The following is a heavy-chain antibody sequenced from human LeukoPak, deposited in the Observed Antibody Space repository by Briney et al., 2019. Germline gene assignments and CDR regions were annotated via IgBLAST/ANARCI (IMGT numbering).Heavy chain of an antibody. V-gene: IGHV1-18*01. Sequence: ASVKVSCKSSGYTFTTYGISWVRQAPGQGLEWMGWISAYTGNTNYAQKLQGRVTMTTDTSTSIAYMELRSLRSDDTAVYYCARDYSSGWPNFDYWGQGTLVTVSS. CDR3: ARDYSSGWPNFDY. J-gene: IGHJ4*02. CDR1: GYTFTTYG. D-gene: IGHD6-19*01. CDR2: ISAYTGNT.